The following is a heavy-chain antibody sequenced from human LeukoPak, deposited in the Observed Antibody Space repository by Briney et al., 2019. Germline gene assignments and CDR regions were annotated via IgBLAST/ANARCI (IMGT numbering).Heavy chain of an antibody. V-gene: IGHV3-64*01. CDR3: ARGDIGWIVN. CDR1: GFTFSSSA. CDR2: IVSSGGTT. J-gene: IGHJ4*02. D-gene: IGHD3-22*01. Sequence: PGGSLRLSCAASGFTFSSSAMHWVRQAPGKGLEYVSGIVSSGGTTYYANSVRGRFTISRDNVKNTLYLQMGSLRGEDMAVYHCARGDIGWIVNWGQGTLVTVSS.